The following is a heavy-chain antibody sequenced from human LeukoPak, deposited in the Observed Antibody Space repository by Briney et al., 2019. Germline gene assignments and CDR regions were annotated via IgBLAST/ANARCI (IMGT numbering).Heavy chain of an antibody. D-gene: IGHD3-10*01. CDR1: GDSMGDYF. V-gene: IGHV4-59*12. CDR3: AKSNGYGLVDI. J-gene: IGHJ3*02. CDR2: IFCGST. Sequence: SETLSLTCTVSGDSMGDYFWTWIRQPPGKGLEWIGNIFCGSTYYSPSLKSRVTISLDTSRNQFSLKLTSVTAADTAVYYCAKSNGYGLVDIWGQGTMVTVSS.